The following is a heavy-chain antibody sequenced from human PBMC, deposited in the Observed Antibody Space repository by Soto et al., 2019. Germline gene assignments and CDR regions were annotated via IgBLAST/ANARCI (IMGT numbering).Heavy chain of an antibody. CDR1: GYTSTGYD. D-gene: IGHD1-20*01. J-gene: IGHJ6*03. CDR3: ANLTGTIMDV. Sequence: KSAGYTSTGYDRNWVREATGKGLEWMGWMKPNSGNTGDAQKFQGRVTMTRNPSICTAYMELSSLSFEDTAVYYCANLTGTIMDVWGKGTTVTVSS. V-gene: IGHV1-8*01. CDR2: MKPNSGNT.